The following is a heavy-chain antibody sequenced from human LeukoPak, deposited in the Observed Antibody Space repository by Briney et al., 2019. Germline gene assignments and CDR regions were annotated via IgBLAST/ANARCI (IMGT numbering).Heavy chain of an antibody. D-gene: IGHD3-16*02. CDR2: INPNSGGT. J-gene: IGHJ6*03. Sequence: ASVKVSCKASGYTFTGYYMHWVRQAPGQGLEWMRWINPNSGGTNYAQKFQGRVTMTRDTSISTAYMELSRLRSDDTAVYYCARAGVIDALTYYYYYMDVWGKGTTVTVSS. V-gene: IGHV1-2*02. CDR1: GYTFTGYY. CDR3: ARAGVIDALTYYYYYMDV.